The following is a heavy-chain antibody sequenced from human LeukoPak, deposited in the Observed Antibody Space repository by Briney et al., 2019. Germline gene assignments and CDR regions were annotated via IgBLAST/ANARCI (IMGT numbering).Heavy chain of an antibody. CDR2: IYHSGST. J-gene: IGHJ4*02. D-gene: IGHD5-24*01. V-gene: IGHV4-30-2*01. CDR3: ARGARDGYNPFDY. Sequence: PSETLSLTCAVSGGSISSGGYSWSWIRQPPGKGLEWIGYIYHSGSTYYNPSLKSRVTISVDRSKNQFSLKLSSVTAADTAVYYCARGARDGYNPFDYWGQGTLVTVSS. CDR1: GGSISSGGYS.